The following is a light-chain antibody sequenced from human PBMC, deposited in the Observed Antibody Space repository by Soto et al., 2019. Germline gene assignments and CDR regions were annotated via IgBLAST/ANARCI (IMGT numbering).Light chain of an antibody. CDR1: KGISSW. CDR2: AAS. V-gene: IGKV1-12*01. CDR3: QQANSFPLN. Sequence: DIQLTPSSSYFSAYVGARVTITCRASKGISSWLAWYQQKPGKAPKLLIYAASSLQSGVPSRFSGSGSGTDFTLTISSLQPEDFATYYCQQANSFPLNCGGGTKVDI. J-gene: IGKJ4*01.